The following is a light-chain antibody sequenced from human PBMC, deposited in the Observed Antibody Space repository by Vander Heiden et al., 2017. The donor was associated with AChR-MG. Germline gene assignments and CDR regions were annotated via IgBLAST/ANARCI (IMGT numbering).Light chain of an antibody. CDR3: QSYDSSLSGFVV. Sequence: SFLPPPPSFSFSPLQRVTISCTGSSSNIGAGYDVHWYQQLPGTAPKLLIYGNSNRPSGVPDRFSGSKSGTSASLAITGLQAEDEADYYCQSYDSSLSGFVVFGGGTKLTVL. CDR1: SSNIGAGYD. CDR2: GNS. V-gene: IGLV1-40*01. J-gene: IGLJ2*01.